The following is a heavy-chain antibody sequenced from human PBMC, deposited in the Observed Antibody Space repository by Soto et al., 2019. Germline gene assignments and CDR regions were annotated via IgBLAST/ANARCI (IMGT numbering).Heavy chain of an antibody. Sequence: QVQLVQSGAEVKKPGSSVKISCKASGGTFINCIFSWVRQAPGQGLEWMGGIIPMFGKANYAQKFQDRVTITAGESTSTAYMELNSLRSEDTAVYYCVRRGPHWDSIALRRPDVLDVWGQGTMVTVSS. D-gene: IGHD6-6*01. CDR2: IIPMFGKA. J-gene: IGHJ3*01. V-gene: IGHV1-69*01. CDR3: VRRGPHWDSIALRRPDVLDV. CDR1: GGTFINCI.